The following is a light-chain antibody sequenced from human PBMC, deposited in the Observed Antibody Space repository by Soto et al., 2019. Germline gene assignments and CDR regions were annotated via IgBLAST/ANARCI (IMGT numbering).Light chain of an antibody. CDR2: STN. V-gene: IGLV8-61*01. Sequence: QTVVTQEPSVSVSPGGTVTLTCALSSGSVSSSYYPTWYQQTPGQAPRTLIYSTNSRSSGVPDRFSGSILGNKAALTITGAQADDDSDYYCLLYVRSGIWVFGGGTKLTVL. CDR3: LLYVRSGIWV. J-gene: IGLJ3*02. CDR1: SGSVSSSYY.